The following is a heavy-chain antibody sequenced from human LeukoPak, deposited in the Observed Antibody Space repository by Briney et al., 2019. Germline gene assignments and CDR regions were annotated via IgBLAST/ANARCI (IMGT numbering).Heavy chain of an antibody. V-gene: IGHV1-18*01. J-gene: IGHJ4*02. CDR2: ISAYNGNT. D-gene: IGHD4-11*01. CDR1: GYTFTSYG. CDR3: ARDGPTVTGGIDY. Sequence: ASVKVSCKASGYTFTSYGISWVRQAPGQGLEWMGWISAYNGNTNYAQKFQGRVTMTRDTSTSTVYMELSSLRSEDTAVYYCARDGPTVTGGIDYWGQGTLVTVSS.